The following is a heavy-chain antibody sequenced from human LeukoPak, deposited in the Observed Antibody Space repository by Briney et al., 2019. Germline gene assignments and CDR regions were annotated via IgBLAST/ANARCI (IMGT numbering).Heavy chain of an antibody. V-gene: IGHV4-4*07. CDR2: IYSTGST. D-gene: IGHD2-15*01. Sequence: PSETLSLTCTVSGGSINSHYWSWIRQPAGQGLEWIGRIYSTGSTSYNPSLKSRVTMSVDMSNNQLSLKLSSVTAADTAVYYCAREGLEDCSGASCYFLFDPWGQGTLVTVSS. J-gene: IGHJ5*02. CDR3: AREGLEDCSGASCYFLFDP. CDR1: GGSINSHY.